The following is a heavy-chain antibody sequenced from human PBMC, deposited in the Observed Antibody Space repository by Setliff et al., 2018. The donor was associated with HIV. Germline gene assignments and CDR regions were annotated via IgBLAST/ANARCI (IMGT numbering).Heavy chain of an antibody. J-gene: IGHJ5*02. V-gene: IGHV4-31*03. CDR2: IYNSGMT. Sequence: SETLSLTCTVSGDSISSGGYYWSWIRHHPGKGLESIGYIYNSGMTYYNPSLKGRVTISVDTSKKHFSLKLNSVTAADTAVYYCARCGIVVFPAYFDPWCPGTLVTVSS. CDR1: GDSISSGGYY. CDR3: ARCGIVVFPAYFDP. D-gene: IGHD2-2*01.